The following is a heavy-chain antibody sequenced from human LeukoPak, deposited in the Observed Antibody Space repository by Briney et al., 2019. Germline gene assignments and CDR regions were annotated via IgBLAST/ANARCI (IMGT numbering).Heavy chain of an antibody. J-gene: IGHJ4*02. D-gene: IGHD6-19*01. CDR1: GFTFNIYW. Sequence: PGGSLRLSCAASGFTFNIYWMSWVRQAPGKGLEWVAVISYDGSNKYYADSVKGRFTTSRDNSKNTLYLQMNSLRAEDTAVYYCAKQWLVYFDYWGQGTLVTVSS. CDR2: ISYDGSNK. V-gene: IGHV3-30-3*01. CDR3: AKQWLVYFDY.